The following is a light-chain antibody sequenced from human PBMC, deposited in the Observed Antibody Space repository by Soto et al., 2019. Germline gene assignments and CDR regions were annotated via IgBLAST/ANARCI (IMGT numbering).Light chain of an antibody. Sequence: EIVLTQSPATLSLSPGERATLFCRASQSVSSYLAWYQQKPGQAPRLLIYDALNRATGIPARFSGSGSGTDFTLTISSLEPEDFAFYYCQQRSNWPPLTFGGGTKVQIK. CDR3: QQRSNWPPLT. J-gene: IGKJ4*01. CDR2: DAL. V-gene: IGKV3-11*01. CDR1: QSVSSY.